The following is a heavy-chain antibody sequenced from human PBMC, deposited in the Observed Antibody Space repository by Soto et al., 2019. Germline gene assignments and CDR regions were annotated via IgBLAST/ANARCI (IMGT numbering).Heavy chain of an antibody. D-gene: IGHD4-17*01. CDR3: ARHAKVTNFDY. J-gene: IGHJ4*02. V-gene: IGHV4-59*08. CDR2: IYYSGST. CDR1: GGSISSYY. Sequence: PSETLSLTCTVSGGSISSYYWSWIRQPPGKGLEWIGYIYYSGSTNYNPSLKSRVTISVDTSKNQFSLKLSSVTAADTAVYYCARHAKVTNFDYWGQGTLVTVSS.